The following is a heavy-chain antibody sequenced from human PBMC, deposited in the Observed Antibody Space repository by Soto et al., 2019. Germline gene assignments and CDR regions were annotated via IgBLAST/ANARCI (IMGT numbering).Heavy chain of an antibody. CDR1: GYSFTSYW. D-gene: IGHD2-2*01. CDR3: ARAQVGVPAAPYYFDY. CDR2: IYPGDSDT. V-gene: IGHV5-51*01. J-gene: IGHJ4*02. Sequence: GESLKISCQGSGYSFTSYWIGWVRQMPGKGLEWMGIIYPGDSDTRYSPSFQGQVTISADKSISTAYLQWSSLKASDTAMYYCARAQVGVPAAPYYFDYWGQGTLVTVSS.